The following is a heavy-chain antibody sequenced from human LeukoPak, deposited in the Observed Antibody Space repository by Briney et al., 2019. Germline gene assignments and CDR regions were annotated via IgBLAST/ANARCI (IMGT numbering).Heavy chain of an antibody. CDR1: GGSISSHY. V-gene: IGHV4-59*11. Sequence: PSETLSLTCTVSGGSISSHYWSWIRQPPGKGLEWIGYISYIGSTNNNPSLKSRVTISVDTSKNQFPLKLSSVTAADTAVYFCPRDPTTVTNGLDIWGQGTMVTVSS. D-gene: IGHD4-17*01. CDR2: ISYIGST. J-gene: IGHJ3*02. CDR3: PRDPTTVTNGLDI.